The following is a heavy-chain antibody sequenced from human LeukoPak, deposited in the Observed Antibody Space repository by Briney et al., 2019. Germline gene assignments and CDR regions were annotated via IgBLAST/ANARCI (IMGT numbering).Heavy chain of an antibody. V-gene: IGHV3-23*01. Sequence: GGSLRLSCAASGFSFSSYAMSWVRQAPGKGLGWVSVISSTSAGTTFYVDSVKGRFTISRDNSKNTLYLQMNSLRAEDTAVYYCANYVETAYGDYWGQGTLVTVSS. CDR1: GFSFSSYA. J-gene: IGHJ4*02. CDR3: ANYVETAYGDY. D-gene: IGHD3-10*02. CDR2: ISSTSAGTT.